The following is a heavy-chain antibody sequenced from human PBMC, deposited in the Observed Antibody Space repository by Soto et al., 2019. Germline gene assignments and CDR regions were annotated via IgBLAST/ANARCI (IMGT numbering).Heavy chain of an antibody. J-gene: IGHJ6*02. CDR3: ARSLLRFLGPVGDYGMDV. Sequence: GASLKVSCKASGGTFSSYAISWWRQDPGQGLEWMGGIIPIFGTANYAQKFQGRVTITADESTSTAYMELSSLRSEDTAVYYCARSLLRFLGPVGDYGMDVWGQGTTVTVSS. D-gene: IGHD3-3*01. V-gene: IGHV1-69*13. CDR2: IIPIFGTA. CDR1: GGTFSSYA.